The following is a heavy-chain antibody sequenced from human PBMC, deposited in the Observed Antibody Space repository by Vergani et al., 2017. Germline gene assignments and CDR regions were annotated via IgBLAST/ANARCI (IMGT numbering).Heavy chain of an antibody. CDR3: AKSPRSSPGYYYYYMDV. V-gene: IGHV3-30*18. CDR2: ISYDGSNK. Sequence: QLVESGGGVVQPGRSLRLSCAASGFTFSSYGMHWVRQAPGKGLEWVAVISYDGSNKYYADSVKGRFTISRDNSKNTLYLQMNSLRAEDTAVYYCAKSPRSSPGYYYYYMDVWGKGTTVTVSS. CDR1: GFTFSSYG. J-gene: IGHJ6*03. D-gene: IGHD3-10*01.